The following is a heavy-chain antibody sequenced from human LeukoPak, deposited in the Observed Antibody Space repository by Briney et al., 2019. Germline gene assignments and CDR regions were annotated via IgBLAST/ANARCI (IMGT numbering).Heavy chain of an antibody. V-gene: IGHV3-21*01. Sequence: GGSLRLSCAASGFTFSSYSMNWVRQAPGKGREWVSSIGSSSSYIYYADSVKGRLTISRDNAKNSLYLQMNSLRAEDTAVYYCATLGMATIKGAPDTFDIWGQGTMVTVSS. CDR3: ATLGMATIKGAPDTFDI. CDR1: GFTFSSYS. J-gene: IGHJ3*02. D-gene: IGHD5-24*01. CDR2: IGSSSSYI.